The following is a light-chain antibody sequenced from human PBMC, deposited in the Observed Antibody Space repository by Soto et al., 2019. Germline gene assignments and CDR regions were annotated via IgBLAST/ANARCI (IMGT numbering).Light chain of an antibody. V-gene: IGKV3-15*01. CDR3: QHYNDWPT. Sequence: EIVMTQSPATLSVAPGERVTLSCRASQGIGLKLAWYQHKPGQAPRLLFYDASTRTTGLPDRFSGSGAGTLFTLSISSVQSEDFAIYYCQHYNDWPTFGQGTKVEIK. CDR1: QGIGLK. CDR2: DAS. J-gene: IGKJ1*01.